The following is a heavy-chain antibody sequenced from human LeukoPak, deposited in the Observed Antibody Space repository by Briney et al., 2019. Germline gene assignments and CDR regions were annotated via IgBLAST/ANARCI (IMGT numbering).Heavy chain of an antibody. J-gene: IGHJ4*02. V-gene: IGHV4-31*03. Sequence: SETLSLTCTVSGGSISSGGYYWSWIRQHPGKGLEWIGYIYYSGSTYYNPSLKSRVTISVDTSKNQFSLKLSSVTAADTAVYYCAREGTYHHPYGSGSYYNVFDYWGQGTLVTVSS. CDR2: IYYSGST. D-gene: IGHD3-10*01. CDR3: AREGTYHHPYGSGSYYNVFDY. CDR1: GGSISSGGYY.